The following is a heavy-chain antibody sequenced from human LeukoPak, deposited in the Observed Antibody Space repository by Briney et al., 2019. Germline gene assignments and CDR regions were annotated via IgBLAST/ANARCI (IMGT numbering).Heavy chain of an antibody. D-gene: IGHD6-19*01. CDR2: IYHSGST. Sequence: SETLSLTCIVSGGSISSGGYYWSWIRQPPGKGLEWIGYIYHSGSTYYNPSLKSRVTISVDRSKNQFSLKLSSVTAADTAVYYCASGYSSGCPGDYWGQGTLVTVSS. J-gene: IGHJ4*02. CDR3: ASGYSSGCPGDY. CDR1: GGSISSGGYY. V-gene: IGHV4-30-2*01.